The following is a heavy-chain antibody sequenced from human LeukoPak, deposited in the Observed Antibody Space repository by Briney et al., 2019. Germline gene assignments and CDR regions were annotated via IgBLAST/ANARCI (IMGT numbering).Heavy chain of an antibody. CDR2: ISGSGGST. D-gene: IGHD3-10*01. V-gene: IGHV3-23*01. Sequence: GGSLRLSCAASGFTFSSYAMSWVRQAPGKGLEWVSGISGSGGSTYYADSVKGRFTISRDNSKNTLYLQMNSLRAEDMAVYYCAKSGSGSHRFDYWGQGTLVTVSS. CDR1: GFTFSSYA. CDR3: AKSGSGSHRFDY. J-gene: IGHJ4*02.